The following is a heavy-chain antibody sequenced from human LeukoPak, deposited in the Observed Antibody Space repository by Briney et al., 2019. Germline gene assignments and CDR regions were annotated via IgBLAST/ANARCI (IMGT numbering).Heavy chain of an antibody. Sequence: SETLSLTCTVSGGSISSSSYYWGWIRQPPGKGLEWIGSIYYSGSTYYNPSLKSRVTISVDTSKNQFSLKLSSVTAADTAVYYCARGSNYVWFDPWGQGTLVTVSS. D-gene: IGHD4-11*01. CDR1: GGSISSSSYY. CDR3: ARGSNYVWFDP. CDR2: IYYSGST. J-gene: IGHJ5*02. V-gene: IGHV4-39*07.